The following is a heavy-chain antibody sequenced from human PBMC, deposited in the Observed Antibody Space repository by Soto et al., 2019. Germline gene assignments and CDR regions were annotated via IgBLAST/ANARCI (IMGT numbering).Heavy chain of an antibody. V-gene: IGHV3-74*01. D-gene: IGHD2-15*01. J-gene: IGHJ4*02. Sequence: EVQLVESGGGLIQPGGSLRLSCAASGFTFSNYWMHWVRQAPGKGLVWVSRVNSDGSSTSYVDSVKGRFSISRDNAKNTIHLPMNRLRAEDTAVDFCAREIFYWGQGTLVTVSS. CDR2: VNSDGSST. CDR1: GFTFSNYW. CDR3: AREIFY.